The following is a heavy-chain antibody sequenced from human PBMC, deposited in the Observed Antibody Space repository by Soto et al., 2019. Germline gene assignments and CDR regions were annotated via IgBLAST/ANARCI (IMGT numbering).Heavy chain of an antibody. CDR1: GFTFSDYY. D-gene: IGHD5-12*01. Sequence: QVQLVASGGGSVKPGGSLRLSCAASGFTFSDYYMSWIRQAPGKCLEWVSYISSSSSYTNYADSVKGRFTISRDNAKNSLYLQMNSLIAEDTACYYCARDHHRYSGYDYVDYWGQGTLVTVSS. CDR3: ARDHHRYSGYDYVDY. J-gene: IGHJ4*02. CDR2: ISSSSSYT. V-gene: IGHV3-11*05.